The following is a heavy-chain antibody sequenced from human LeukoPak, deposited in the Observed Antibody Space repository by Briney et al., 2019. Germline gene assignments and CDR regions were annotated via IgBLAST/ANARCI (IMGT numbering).Heavy chain of an antibody. CDR1: GYTFTDYY. J-gene: IGHJ6*03. D-gene: IGHD3-3*01. Sequence: ASVKVSCKVSGYTFTDYYMHWVQQAPGKGLEWMGLVDPEDGETIYAEKFQGRVTITADTSTDTAYMELSSLRSEDTAVYYCATLRFLEWFSYYYMDVWGKGTTVTVSS. V-gene: IGHV1-69-2*01. CDR2: VDPEDGET. CDR3: ATLRFLEWFSYYYMDV.